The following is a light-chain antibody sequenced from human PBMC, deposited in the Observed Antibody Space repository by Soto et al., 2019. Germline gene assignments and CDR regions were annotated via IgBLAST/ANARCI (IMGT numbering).Light chain of an antibody. Sequence: DIQMTQSPSTLSASVGDRVTITCRASQSISSGLVWYQQKPGKAPKLLIYKASTLESGVPTRFSGSGSGTECTLTITSLQADDFATYYCQQYNSYWTFGQGTKVEIK. CDR2: KAS. V-gene: IGKV1-5*03. CDR3: QQYNSYWT. J-gene: IGKJ1*01. CDR1: QSISSG.